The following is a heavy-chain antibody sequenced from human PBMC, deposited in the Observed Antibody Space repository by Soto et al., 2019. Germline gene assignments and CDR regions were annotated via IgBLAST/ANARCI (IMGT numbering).Heavy chain of an antibody. CDR3: VRAPGSATVTTSYVDY. J-gene: IGHJ4*02. CDR2: ISYDGSKK. D-gene: IGHD4-17*01. V-gene: IGHV3-30*03. Sequence: GGSLRPSCAASGFTFRNYAMHWVRQAPGKGLEWVVVISYDGSKKYYADSLEGRFTISRDNSNNTLYLQMNSLTDEDTAVYYCVRAPGSATVTTSYVDYWGQGTRVTAPQ. CDR1: GFTFRNYA.